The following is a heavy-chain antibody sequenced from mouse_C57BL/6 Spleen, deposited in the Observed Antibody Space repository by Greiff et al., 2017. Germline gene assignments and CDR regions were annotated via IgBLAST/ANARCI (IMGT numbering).Heavy chain of an antibody. V-gene: IGHV1-80*01. Sequence: QVQLQQSGAELVKPGASVKISCKASGYAFSSYWMNWVKQRPGKGLEWIGQIYPGDGDTNYNGKFKGTATLTADKSSSTAYMQLSSLTSEDSAVSFCAPHAPIYGSSLYYAMDYWGQGTSVTVSS. CDR3: APHAPIYGSSLYYAMDY. CDR2: IYPGDGDT. CDR1: GYAFSSYW. D-gene: IGHD1-1*01. J-gene: IGHJ4*01.